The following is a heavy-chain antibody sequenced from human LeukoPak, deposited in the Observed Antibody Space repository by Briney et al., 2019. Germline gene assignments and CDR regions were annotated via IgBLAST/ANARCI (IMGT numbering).Heavy chain of an antibody. CDR1: GFTFSSYA. Sequence: PGGSLRLSCAASGFTFSSYAMSWVRQAPGKGLEWVSAISGSGGSTYYADSVKGWFTISRDNSNNTLYLQMNSLRAEDTSVYYCAKGPATGDHNCYYGMDVWGQGTTVTVSS. J-gene: IGHJ6*02. V-gene: IGHV3-23*01. CDR2: ISGSGGST. CDR3: AKGPATGDHNCYYGMDV. D-gene: IGHD7-27*01.